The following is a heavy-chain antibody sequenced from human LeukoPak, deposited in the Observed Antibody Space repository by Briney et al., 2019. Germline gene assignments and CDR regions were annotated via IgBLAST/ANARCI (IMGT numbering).Heavy chain of an antibody. CDR2: MNPNSGNT. Sequence: ASVKVSCKASGGTFSSYDINWVRQATGQGLEWMGWMNPNSGNTGYAQKFQGRVTITRNTSISTAYMELSSLRSEDTAVYYCARGGSGWEPFDYWGQGTLVTVSS. CDR1: GGTFSSYD. CDR3: ARGGSGWEPFDY. V-gene: IGHV1-8*03. J-gene: IGHJ4*02. D-gene: IGHD1-26*01.